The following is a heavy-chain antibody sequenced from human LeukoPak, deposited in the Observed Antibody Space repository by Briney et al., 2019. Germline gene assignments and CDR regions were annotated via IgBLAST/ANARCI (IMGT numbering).Heavy chain of an antibody. CDR3: ARGPCIGGDCYSYYFDY. D-gene: IGHD2-21*02. Sequence: ASVKVSCKASGYTFTSYDINWVRQATGQGLEWMGWMNPNSGNTGYAQKFQGRVTMTRNTSISTAYVELSSLRSEDTAVYYCARGPCIGGDCYSYYFDYWGQGTLATVSS. CDR2: MNPNSGNT. V-gene: IGHV1-8*01. CDR1: GYTFTSYD. J-gene: IGHJ4*02.